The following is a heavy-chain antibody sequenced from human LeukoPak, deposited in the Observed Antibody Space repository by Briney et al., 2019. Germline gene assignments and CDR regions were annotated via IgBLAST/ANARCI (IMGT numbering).Heavy chain of an antibody. Sequence: PSETLSLTCTISGGSISSYFWSWIRQPPGKGLEWIGYIYYTGSTNYNPSLKSRVIISLDTSKNQFSLKLSSVTAADAAVYYCSRDSGYCSGGSCWYFDFWGQGTLVTVSA. J-gene: IGHJ4*02. CDR3: SRDSGYCSGGSCWYFDF. CDR1: GGSISSYF. CDR2: IYYTGST. D-gene: IGHD2-15*01. V-gene: IGHV4-59*01.